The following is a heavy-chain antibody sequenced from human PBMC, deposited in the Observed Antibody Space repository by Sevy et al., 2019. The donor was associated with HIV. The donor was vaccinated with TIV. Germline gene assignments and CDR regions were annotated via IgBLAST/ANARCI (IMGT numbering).Heavy chain of an antibody. CDR3: ARGRRIAVAGTGFDY. J-gene: IGHJ4*02. Sequence: SETLSLTRAVYGGSFSGYYWSWIRQPPGKGLEWIGEINHSGSTNYNPSLKSRVTISVDTSKNQFSLKLGSVTAADTAVYYCARGRRIAVAGTGFDYWGQGTLVTVSS. CDR1: GGSFSGYY. V-gene: IGHV4-34*01. D-gene: IGHD6-19*01. CDR2: INHSGST.